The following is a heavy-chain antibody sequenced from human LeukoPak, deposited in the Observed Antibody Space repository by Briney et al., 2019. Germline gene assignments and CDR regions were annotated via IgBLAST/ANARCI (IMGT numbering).Heavy chain of an antibody. J-gene: IGHJ4*02. V-gene: IGHV3-7*01. Sequence: PGGSLRLSCAASGFSFNAYWMAWVRQAPGTGLEWVANINPAGSETFHVDPVKGRFSISRDHAKNLVYLQMNSLRDEDTAVYYCATFGLVAALDLWGQGTLVTVSS. CDR3: ATFGLVAALDL. CDR2: INPAGSET. D-gene: IGHD5-12*01. CDR1: GFSFNAYW.